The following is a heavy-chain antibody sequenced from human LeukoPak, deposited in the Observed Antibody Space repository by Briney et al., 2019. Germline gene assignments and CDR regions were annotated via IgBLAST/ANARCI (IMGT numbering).Heavy chain of an antibody. J-gene: IGHJ4*02. D-gene: IGHD2-21*01. CDR3: ARVISWWRLEGYYDH. Sequence: GGSLRLSCAASGFSFSNYAMHWVRQAPGKGLEYVSGISSNGGRTYYANSVKDRFTISRDNSRNRLYLQVGSLRAEDMAVYYCARVISWWRLEGYYDHWGQGTLVTVSS. CDR2: ISSNGGRT. V-gene: IGHV3-64*01. CDR1: GFSFSNYA.